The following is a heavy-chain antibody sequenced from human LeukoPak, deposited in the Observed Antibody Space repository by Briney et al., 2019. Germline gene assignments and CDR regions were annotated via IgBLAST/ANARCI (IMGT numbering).Heavy chain of an antibody. CDR3: ADLVYCSSSSCYEPFNQT. CDR1: GYTFTSYY. CDR2: INSSGGST. J-gene: IGHJ4*02. Sequence: ASVKVSCKASGYTFTSYYMHWVRQAPGQGLEWMGIINSSGGSTSYAQKFQGRVTMTRDTSTSTVYMELSSLRSEDTAVYYCADLVYCSSSSCYEPFNQTWGQGTLVTVSP. V-gene: IGHV1-46*01. D-gene: IGHD2-2*01.